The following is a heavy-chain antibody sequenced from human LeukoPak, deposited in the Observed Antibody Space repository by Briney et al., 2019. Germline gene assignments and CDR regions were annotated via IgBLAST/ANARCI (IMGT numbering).Heavy chain of an antibody. Sequence: SGPTLVNPTQTLTLTCTFSGFSLSTSGMCVSWIRQPPGKALEWLARIDWDDDKYYSTSLKTRLTISKDTSKNQVVLTMTNMDPVDTATYYCARYRAGYSSSWYLDYWGQGTLVTVSS. D-gene: IGHD6-13*01. J-gene: IGHJ4*02. CDR1: GFSLSTSGMC. CDR2: IDWDDDK. CDR3: ARYRAGYSSSWYLDY. V-gene: IGHV2-70*11.